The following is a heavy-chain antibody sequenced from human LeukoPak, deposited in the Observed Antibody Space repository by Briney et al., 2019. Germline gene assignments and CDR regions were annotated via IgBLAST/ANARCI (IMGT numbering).Heavy chain of an antibody. V-gene: IGHV5-51*01. CDR1: GYSFTSYW. CDR3: ARRQAVTTDAFDI. J-gene: IGHJ3*02. CDR2: IYPGDSDT. D-gene: IGHD4-17*01. Sequence: NSGASLKISCKGSGYSFTSYWIGWVRQLPGKGLEWMGIIYPGDSDTRYSPSFQGQVTISADKSISTAYLQWSSLKASDTAMYYCARRQAVTTDAFDIWGQGTMVTVSS.